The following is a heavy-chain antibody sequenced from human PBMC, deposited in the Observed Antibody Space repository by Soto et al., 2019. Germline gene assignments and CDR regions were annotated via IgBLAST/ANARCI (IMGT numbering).Heavy chain of an antibody. D-gene: IGHD3-10*01. J-gene: IGHJ6*03. CDR1: GGSISSGGYY. V-gene: IGHV4-31*03. CDR2: IYYSGST. Sequence: QVQLQESGPGLVKPSQTLSLTCTVSGGSISSGGYYWSWIRQHPGKGLEWIGYIYYSGSTYYNPSLKSRVTISVDTSKNQFSLKLSSVTAADTAVYYCVRVLGSMVRGVQLGYYMDVWGKGTTVTVSS. CDR3: VRVLGSMVRGVQLGYYMDV.